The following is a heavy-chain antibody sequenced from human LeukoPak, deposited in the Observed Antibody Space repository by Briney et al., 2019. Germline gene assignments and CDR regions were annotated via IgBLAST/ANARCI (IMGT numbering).Heavy chain of an antibody. CDR2: IYTSGST. Sequence: PSETLSLTCTVSGGSISSYYWSWIRQPAGKGLEWIGRIYTSGSTNYNPSLKSRVTMSVDTSKNQFSLKLSSVTAADTAVYYCAVERRRGVIVRDGWFDPWGQGTLVTVSS. CDR1: GGSISSYY. CDR3: AVERRRGVIVRDGWFDP. D-gene: IGHD3-10*01. J-gene: IGHJ5*02. V-gene: IGHV4-4*07.